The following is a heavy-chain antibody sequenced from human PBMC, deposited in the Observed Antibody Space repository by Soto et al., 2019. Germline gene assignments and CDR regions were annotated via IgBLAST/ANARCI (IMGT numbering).Heavy chain of an antibody. V-gene: IGHV1-3*01. CDR2: INAGNGNT. CDR1: GYTFTSYA. D-gene: IGHD2-21*02. J-gene: IGHJ4*02. Sequence: ASVKVSCKASGYTFTSYAMHWLRQAPGQRLEWMGWINAGNGNTKYSQKFQGRVTITRDTSASTAYMELSSLRSEDTAVYYCARSIVVVTALDYWGQGTLVTVSS. CDR3: ARSIVVVTALDY.